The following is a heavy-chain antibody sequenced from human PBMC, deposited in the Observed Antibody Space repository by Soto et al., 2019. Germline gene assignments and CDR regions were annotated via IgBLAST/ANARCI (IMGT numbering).Heavy chain of an antibody. V-gene: IGHV1-3*01. CDR1: GYTFTSYA. J-gene: IGHJ4*02. D-gene: IGHD3-9*01. Sequence: ASVKVSCKASGYTFTSYAIHWVRQAPGQRLEWMGWINAGNGNTKYSQKFQGRVTMTRNTSISTAYMELSSLRSEDTAVYYCARGRVDWLDYWGQGTLVTVSS. CDR3: ARGRVDWLDY. CDR2: INAGNGNT.